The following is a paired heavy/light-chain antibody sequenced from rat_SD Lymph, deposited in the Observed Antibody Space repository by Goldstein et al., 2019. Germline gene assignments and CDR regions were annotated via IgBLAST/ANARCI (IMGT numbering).Light chain of an antibody. CDR2: YTS. V-gene: IGKV4S13*01. CDR3: LQLTSTPYT. J-gene: IGKJ2-3*01. Sequence: EIVLTQSPTTMAASPGEKVTLTCLASSSVNYIYWYQQKSSASPKLLIYYTSSLASGVPDRFSGSGSGTSYSLTISSMEAEDAAIYYCLQLTSTPYTFGAGTKLELK. CDR1: SSVNY.
Heavy chain of an antibody. CDR2: ISYDGGST. V-gene: IGHV5-20*01. J-gene: IGHJ3*01. CDR3: TTDLEFGVPFAY. CDR1: GFTFSDYY. Sequence: EVQLVESGGGLVQPGRSLKLSCAASGFTFSDYYMAWVRQAPTKGLEWVASISYDGGSTYYRDSVKGRFTISRDNAKSSLYLQMDSLRSEDTATYYCTTDLEFGVPFAYWGQGTLVTVSS. D-gene: IGHD4-3*01.